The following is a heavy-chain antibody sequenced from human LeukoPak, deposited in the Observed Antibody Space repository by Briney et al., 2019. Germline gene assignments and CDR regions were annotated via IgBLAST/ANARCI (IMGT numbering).Heavy chain of an antibody. D-gene: IGHD2/OR15-2a*01. CDR1: GYSISSGYY. CDR2: PFHSGTT. J-gene: IGHJ4*02. Sequence: SETLSLTCAVSGYSISSGYYWGWIRPPPGKGLEWIGNPFHSGTTFYNPSLKSRVTISVDTSKNQFSLKLRSVTAADTAVYYCARGLLGLSIDYWGQGTLVTVSS. CDR3: ARGLLGLSIDY. V-gene: IGHV4-38-2*01.